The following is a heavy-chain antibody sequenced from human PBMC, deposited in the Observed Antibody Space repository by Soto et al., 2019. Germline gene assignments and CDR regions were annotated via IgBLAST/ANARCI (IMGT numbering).Heavy chain of an antibody. J-gene: IGHJ5*01. CDR1: GGSIANYY. Sequence: PSETLSLTCSVSGGSIANYYWSWIRQPPGKGLEWIGYVYYSGSTNYNPSLKSRVTMSVDTSRNLFSLKLTSVTAADTAMYYCARNLHDYHLRNWFDSWGPGTLVTVSS. CDR3: ARNLHDYHLRNWFDS. CDR2: VYYSGST. D-gene: IGHD4-17*01. V-gene: IGHV4-59*01.